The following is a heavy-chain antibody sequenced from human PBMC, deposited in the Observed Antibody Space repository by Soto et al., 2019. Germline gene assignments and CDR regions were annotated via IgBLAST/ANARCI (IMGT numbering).Heavy chain of an antibody. D-gene: IGHD6-13*01. CDR2: MNPNSGNT. J-gene: IGHJ3*02. V-gene: IGHV1-8*01. CDR3: ARDTGYGTTWDAFDI. CDR1: GYTFTSYD. Sequence: QVQLVQSGAEVKKPGASVKVSCKASGYTFTSYDINWVRQATGQGLEWMGWMNPNSGNTGYAQKFQGGVPMTRSTSIATAYMELSSLRSEDTAVYYCARDTGYGTTWDAFDIWGQGTMVTVSS.